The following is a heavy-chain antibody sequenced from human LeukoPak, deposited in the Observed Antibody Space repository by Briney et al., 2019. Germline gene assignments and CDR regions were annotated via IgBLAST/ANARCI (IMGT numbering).Heavy chain of an antibody. Sequence: ASVKVSCKAFGYTFPSSYMHWVRQAPGQGPEWMGVISPSGGSTTHAQKSQGRVTLTRDMSTSTDSLELSSLRSEDTAVYYCARDNSVRDEAWWFNPWGQGTLVTVSS. J-gene: IGHJ5*02. CDR1: GYTFPSSY. V-gene: IGHV1-46*01. CDR3: ARDNSVRDEAWWFNP. D-gene: IGHD5-24*01. CDR2: ISPSGGST.